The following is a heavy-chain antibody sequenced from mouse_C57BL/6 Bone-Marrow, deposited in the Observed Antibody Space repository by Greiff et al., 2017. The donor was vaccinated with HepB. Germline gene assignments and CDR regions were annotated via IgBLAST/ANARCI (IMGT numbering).Heavy chain of an antibody. Sequence: VKLQESGPELVKPGASVKISCKASGYAFSSSWMNWVKQRPGKGLEWIGRIYPGDGDTNYNGKFKGKATLTADKSSSTAYMQLSSLTSEDSAVYFCARKGGAWFAYWGQGTLVTVSA. CDR2: IYPGDGDT. V-gene: IGHV1-82*01. CDR3: ARKGGAWFAY. CDR1: GYAFSSSW. J-gene: IGHJ3*01.